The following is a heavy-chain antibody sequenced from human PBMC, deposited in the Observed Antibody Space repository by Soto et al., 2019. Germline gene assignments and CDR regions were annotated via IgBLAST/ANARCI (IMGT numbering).Heavy chain of an antibody. J-gene: IGHJ5*02. Sequence: GGSLRPSCAAYGFTLSNNAMHWVSQAPGKGLEWVAVIWYDGSISYYADSVKGRFTLSRANSKNTSFLQMNSLRAADTAVYYWASYSGAATATYVLDPWGHGPRVTVPQ. CDR2: IWYDGSIS. V-gene: IGHV3-33*01. D-gene: IGHD2-15*01. CDR3: ASYSGAATATYVLDP. CDR1: GFTLSNNA.